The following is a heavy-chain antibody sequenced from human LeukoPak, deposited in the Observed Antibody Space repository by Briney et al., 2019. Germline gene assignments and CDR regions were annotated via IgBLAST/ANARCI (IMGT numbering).Heavy chain of an antibody. CDR1: GGSFSGYY. D-gene: IGHD3-22*01. J-gene: IGHJ4*02. CDR3: ARGADYYDSSGPTGYFDY. CDR2: INHSGST. Sequence: SETLSLTCAVYGGSFSGYYWSWIRQPPGKGLEWIGEINHSGSTNYNPSLKSRVTISVDTSKNQFSLKLSSVAAADTAVYYCARGADYYDSSGPTGYFDYWGQGTLVTVSS. V-gene: IGHV4-34*01.